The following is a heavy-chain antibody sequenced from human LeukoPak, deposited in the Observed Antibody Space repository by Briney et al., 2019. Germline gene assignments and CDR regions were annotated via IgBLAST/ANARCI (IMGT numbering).Heavy chain of an antibody. CDR2: ISWNSGSI. CDR3: AHEDY. J-gene: IGHJ4*02. V-gene: IGHV3-9*01. Sequence: GRSLRLSCAASGFTFDDYAMHWVRQAPGKGLEWVSGISWNSGSIGYADSVKGRFTTSRDNAKNSLYLQMNSLRAEDTALYYCAHEDYWGQGTLVTVSS. CDR1: GFTFDDYA.